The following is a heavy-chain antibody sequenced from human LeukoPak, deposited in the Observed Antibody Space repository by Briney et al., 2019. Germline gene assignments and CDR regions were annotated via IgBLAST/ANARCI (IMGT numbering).Heavy chain of an antibody. CDR3: ARDDPFYYDISGGDLT. CDR2: IIPMFAAT. CDR1: GGTFNTYS. J-gene: IGHJ3*01. Sequence: SVKVSCKASGGTFNTYSISWVRQAPGQGLEWMGSIIPMFAATDYAQKFQGRVTITTDESTTTAYMELSSLRSEDTAVYFCARDDPFYYDISGGDLTWGQGTMVTISS. V-gene: IGHV1-69*05. D-gene: IGHD3-22*01.